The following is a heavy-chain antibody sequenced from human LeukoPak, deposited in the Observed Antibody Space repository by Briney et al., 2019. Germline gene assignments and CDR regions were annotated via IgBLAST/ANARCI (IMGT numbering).Heavy chain of an antibody. J-gene: IGHJ6*02. CDR2: IYPGDSDT. CDR3: ARHTSGSPWDAIDV. Sequence: GESLKISCKGSGYSLTSHWIAWVRQMPGKGLEWMGIIYPGDSDTRYSPSFQGQVTISADESINTAYLQWSSLKTSDTAMYYCARHTSGSPWDAIDVWGQGTKVTVSS. CDR1: GYSLTSHW. V-gene: IGHV5-51*01. D-gene: IGHD2-15*01.